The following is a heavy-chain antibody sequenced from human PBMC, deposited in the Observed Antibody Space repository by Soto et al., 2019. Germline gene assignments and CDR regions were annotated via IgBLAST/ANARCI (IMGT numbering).Heavy chain of an antibody. CDR1: GGSISSYY. V-gene: IGHV4-59*01. CDR3: ARVSRDGKARGLMDV. J-gene: IGHJ6*03. Sequence: PSETLSLTCTVSGGSISSYYWSWIRQPPGKGLEYIAYIYYSGRTNYNPSLKSRATIELDTSKNQFSLKLSSVTAADTAVYYCARVSRDGKARGLMDVWGKVNTVTVS. CDR2: IYYSGRT.